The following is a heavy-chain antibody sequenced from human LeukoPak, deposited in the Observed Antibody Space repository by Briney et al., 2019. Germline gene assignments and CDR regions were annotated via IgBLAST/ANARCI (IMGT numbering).Heavy chain of an antibody. CDR2: IYYSGST. J-gene: IGHJ3*02. CDR3: ASQWWYSAFDI. Sequence: SETLSLTCTVSGGSISSYYWSWIQQPPGKGLEWIGYIYYSGSTNYNPSLKSRVTISVDTSKNQFSLKLSSVTAADTAVYYCASQWWYSAFDIWGQGTMVTVSS. V-gene: IGHV4-59*01. CDR1: GGSISSYY. D-gene: IGHD2-15*01.